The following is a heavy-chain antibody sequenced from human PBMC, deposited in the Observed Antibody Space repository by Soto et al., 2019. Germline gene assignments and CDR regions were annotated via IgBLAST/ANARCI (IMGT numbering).Heavy chain of an antibody. J-gene: IGHJ6*02. CDR3: ARDKGQTLRFLEWWGEQYYYYYGRDV. D-gene: IGHD3-3*01. CDR1: GYTFTSYG. V-gene: IGHV1-18*04. CDR2: ISAYNGNT. Sequence: ASVKVSCKASGYTFTSYGISWVRQAPGQGLEWMGWISAYNGNTNYAQKLQGRVTMTTDTSTSTAYMEMRSLRSDDTAVYYCARDKGQTLRFLEWWGEQYYYYYGRDVGGQ.